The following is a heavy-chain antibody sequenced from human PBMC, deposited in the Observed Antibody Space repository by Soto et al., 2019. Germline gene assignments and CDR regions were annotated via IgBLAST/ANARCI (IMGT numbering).Heavy chain of an antibody. CDR3: VRGYCTTSTCSGDFQF. Sequence: GASVKVSCEASVYKFTTYFVQWVRQAPGEGLEWMGMIHPSGDTGYAQKFRGRVTMTIDTSTTTAYMELRNLTSEDTAVYFSVRGYCTTSTCSGDFQFCGQGTLVTFSS. V-gene: IGHV1-46*01. CDR2: IHPSGDT. CDR1: VYKFTTYF. J-gene: IGHJ1*01. D-gene: IGHD2-15*01.